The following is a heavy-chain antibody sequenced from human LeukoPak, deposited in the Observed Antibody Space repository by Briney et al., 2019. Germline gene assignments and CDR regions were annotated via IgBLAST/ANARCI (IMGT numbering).Heavy chain of an antibody. Sequence: LETLSLTCTVSGGSITTSSYYWGWIRQPPGKGLEWIGIIYYSGSTYYNPSLKGRVTISVDTSKNQFSLKLSSVTAADTAVYYCARAFRARYFDLWGRGTLVTVSS. CDR2: IYYSGST. CDR1: GGSITTSSYY. CDR3: ARAFRARYFDL. D-gene: IGHD2/OR15-2a*01. V-gene: IGHV4-39*01. J-gene: IGHJ2*01.